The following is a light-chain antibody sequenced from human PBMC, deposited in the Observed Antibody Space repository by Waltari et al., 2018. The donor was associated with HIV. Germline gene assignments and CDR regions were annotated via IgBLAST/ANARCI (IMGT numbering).Light chain of an antibody. J-gene: IGLJ1*01. Sequence: QSVLTQPPSASGTPGQRVTISCSGSSSNIGSNYVYWYQQLPGTAPKLLIYRNNPRPSGVPDRVSGSKSGTSASLAISGLRSEDEADYYCAAWDDSLSVVYVFGTGTKVTVL. V-gene: IGLV1-47*01. CDR3: AAWDDSLSVVYV. CDR2: RNN. CDR1: SSNIGSNY.